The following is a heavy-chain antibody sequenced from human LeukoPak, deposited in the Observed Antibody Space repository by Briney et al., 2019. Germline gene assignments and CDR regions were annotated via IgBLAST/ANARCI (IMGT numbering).Heavy chain of an antibody. CDR3: GLDYYYGSGTRGYYYGMDV. Sequence: ASVKVSCKASGGTCSSYAISWVRQAPGQGLEWMGGIIPIFGTANYVQKFQGRVTITADESTSTAYMELSSLRSEDTAVYYCGLDYYYGSGTRGYYYGMDVWGEGTTVTVSS. V-gene: IGHV1-69*13. CDR2: IIPIFGTA. D-gene: IGHD3-10*01. J-gene: IGHJ6*04. CDR1: GGTCSSYA.